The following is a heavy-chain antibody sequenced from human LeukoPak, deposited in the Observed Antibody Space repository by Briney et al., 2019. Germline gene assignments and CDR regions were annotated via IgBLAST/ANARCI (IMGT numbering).Heavy chain of an antibody. Sequence: ASVKVSCKASGYTFTSYGISWVRQAPGQGLEWMGWISAYNGNTNYAQKLRGRVTMTTDTSTSTAYMELRGLRSDDTAVYYCARGDSSGYIYPKNFFDYWGQGTLVTVSS. CDR3: ARGDSSGYIYPKNFFDY. CDR2: ISAYNGNT. CDR1: GYTFTSYG. J-gene: IGHJ4*02. D-gene: IGHD3-22*01. V-gene: IGHV1-18*01.